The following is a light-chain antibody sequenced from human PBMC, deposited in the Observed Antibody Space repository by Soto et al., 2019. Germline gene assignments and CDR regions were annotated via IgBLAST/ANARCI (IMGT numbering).Light chain of an antibody. V-gene: IGLV2-18*02. J-gene: IGLJ2*01. Sequence: QSALTQPPSVSGSPGPSVTISCTGTSSDVGYYNRVSWYQQHPGTAPKLMVFEVSNRPSGVPDRFSGSKSGNTASLTISGLQAEDDADYYCSSYTTSSTLVFGGGTKLTVL. CDR1: SSDVGYYNR. CDR2: EVS. CDR3: SSYTTSSTLV.